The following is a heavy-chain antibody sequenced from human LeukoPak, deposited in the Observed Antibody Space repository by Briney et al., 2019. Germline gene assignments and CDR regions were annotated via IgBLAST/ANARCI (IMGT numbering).Heavy chain of an antibody. CDR2: ISADAATV. CDR3: ARMYSSGYYGDYFDY. J-gene: IGHJ4*02. Sequence: SGGSLRLSCTASGFIFSNYYMAWVRQPPWRGLEWISYISADAATVKYAGSVEGRFTVSRDNTQNSIYLEMSSLRVDDTAVYYCARMYSSGYYGDYFDYWGQGNLVSVSS. V-gene: IGHV3-11*04. CDR1: GFIFSNYY. D-gene: IGHD5-12*01.